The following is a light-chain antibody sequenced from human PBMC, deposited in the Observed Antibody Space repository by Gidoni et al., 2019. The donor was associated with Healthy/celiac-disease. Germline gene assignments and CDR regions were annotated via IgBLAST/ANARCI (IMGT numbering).Light chain of an antibody. CDR3: QAWDSSTAWV. CDR2: QDS. Sequence: SYELTQPPSVSVSPGQTASITCSGGKLGDKYACWYQQKPGQSPVLVIYQDSKRPSVITERFSGSNSGNTATLTISGTQAMDEADYYCQAWDSSTAWVFGGGTKLTVL. J-gene: IGLJ2*01. V-gene: IGLV3-1*01. CDR1: KLGDKY.